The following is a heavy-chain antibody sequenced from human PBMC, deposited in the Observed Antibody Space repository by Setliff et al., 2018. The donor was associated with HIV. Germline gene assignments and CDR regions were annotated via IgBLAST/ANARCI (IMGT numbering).Heavy chain of an antibody. D-gene: IGHD2-8*01. V-gene: IGHV1-18*01. CDR1: GYTFTSYG. J-gene: IGHJ3*02. CDR3: ASKLYCTNGVCLDAFDI. Sequence: ASVKVSCKASGYTFTSYGISWVRQAPGQGLEWMGWISAYNGNTNYAQKLQGRVTMTTDTTTSTAYMELRSLRSGDTAVYYCASKLYCTNGVCLDAFDIWGQGTMVTVS. CDR2: ISAYNGNT.